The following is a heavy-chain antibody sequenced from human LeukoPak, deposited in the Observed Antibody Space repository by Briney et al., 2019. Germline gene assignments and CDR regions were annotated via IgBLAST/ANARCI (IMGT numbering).Heavy chain of an antibody. CDR2: IRYDGSNK. CDR1: GFTFSSYG. CDR3: AKEELWRITMWGYMDV. D-gene: IGHD3-10*02. Sequence: GGSLRLSCAASGFTFSSYGMHWVRQAPGKGLEWVAFIRYDGSNKYYADSVKGRFTISRDNSKNTLYLQMNSLRAEDTAVYYCAKEELWRITMWGYMDVWGKGTTVTISS. J-gene: IGHJ6*03. V-gene: IGHV3-30*02.